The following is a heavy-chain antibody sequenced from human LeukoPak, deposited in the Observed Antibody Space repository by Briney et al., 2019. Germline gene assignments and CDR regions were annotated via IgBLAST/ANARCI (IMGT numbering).Heavy chain of an antibody. D-gene: IGHD6-19*01. CDR1: GFTFYDYA. CDR2: ISWNSGSI. CDR3: AKANIAVAGTAFDI. V-gene: IGHV3-9*01. Sequence: GGSLRLSCAASGFTFYDYAMHWVRQAPGKGLEWGSGISWNSGSIGYADSVKGRFTISRDNAKNSLYLQMNSLRAEDTALYYCAKANIAVAGTAFDIWGQGTMVTVSS. J-gene: IGHJ3*02.